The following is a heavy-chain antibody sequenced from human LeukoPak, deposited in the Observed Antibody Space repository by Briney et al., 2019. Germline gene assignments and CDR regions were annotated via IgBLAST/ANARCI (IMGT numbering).Heavy chain of an antibody. D-gene: IGHD6-19*01. Sequence: PGGSLRLSCAASGLTFSTYAMSWVRQAPGKGLEWVSAISGSAGTTHYADSVKGRFTISRDNSKNTLYLQMNSLRAEDTAVYYCAKPLSSGWYLDYFDSWGQGTLVTVSS. CDR2: ISGSAGTT. V-gene: IGHV3-23*01. CDR1: GLTFSTYA. CDR3: AKPLSSGWYLDYFDS. J-gene: IGHJ4*02.